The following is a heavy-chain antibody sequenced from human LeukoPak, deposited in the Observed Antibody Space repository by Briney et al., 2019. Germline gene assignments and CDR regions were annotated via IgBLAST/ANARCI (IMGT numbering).Heavy chain of an antibody. CDR3: ARAAGHSSSWGY. CDR1: GGTFSSYA. Sequence: GASVKVSCKASGGTFSSYAISWVRQAPGQGLEWMGRINPNTGGTNYEQEFQGRVTMTTDTSISTAYMELSRLKSDDTAVYFCARAAGHSSSWGYWGQGTLVTVSS. V-gene: IGHV1-2*06. D-gene: IGHD6-13*01. J-gene: IGHJ4*02. CDR2: INPNTGGT.